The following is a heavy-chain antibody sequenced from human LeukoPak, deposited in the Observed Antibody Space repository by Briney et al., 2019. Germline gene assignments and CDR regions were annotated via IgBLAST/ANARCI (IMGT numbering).Heavy chain of an antibody. J-gene: IGHJ4*02. D-gene: IGHD4-17*01. CDR2: INHSGST. Sequence: PSETLSLTCAVYGGSFSGYYWSWIRQPPGKGLEWIGEINHSGSTNYNPSLKSRVTISVDTSKNQFSLKLSSVTAADTAVYYCARSRNDYGEVGFDYWGQGTLVTVSS. CDR3: ARSRNDYGEVGFDY. CDR1: GGSFSGYY. V-gene: IGHV4-34*01.